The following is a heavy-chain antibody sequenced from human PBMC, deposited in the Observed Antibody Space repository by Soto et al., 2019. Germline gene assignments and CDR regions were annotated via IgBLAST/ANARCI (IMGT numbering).Heavy chain of an antibody. Sequence: QVQLQESGPGLVKPSETLSLTCTVSGGSMNFYYWSWIRQPPGKGLEWIGYIYYSGNTNYNPSLKSRLTMSVDTSKNQFSLRLSSVTAADTDVYYCARHDGYTTSWFWFDPWGQGTLVTVSS. J-gene: IGHJ5*02. CDR1: GGSMNFYY. V-gene: IGHV4-59*01. CDR3: ARHDGYTTSWFWFDP. D-gene: IGHD6-13*01. CDR2: IYYSGNT.